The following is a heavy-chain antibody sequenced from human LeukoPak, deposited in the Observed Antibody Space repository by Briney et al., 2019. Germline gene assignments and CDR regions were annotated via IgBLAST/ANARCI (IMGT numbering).Heavy chain of an antibody. CDR2: IYYSGST. Sequence: MTSETLSLTCTVSGGSISSGGYYWSWIRQHPGKGLEWIGYIYYSGSTYYNPSLKSRVTISVDTSKNQFSLKLSSVTAADTAVYYCAREQLDNYFDYWGLGTLVTVSS. V-gene: IGHV4-31*03. CDR1: GGSISSGGYY. CDR3: AREQLDNYFDY. J-gene: IGHJ4*02. D-gene: IGHD5-18*01.